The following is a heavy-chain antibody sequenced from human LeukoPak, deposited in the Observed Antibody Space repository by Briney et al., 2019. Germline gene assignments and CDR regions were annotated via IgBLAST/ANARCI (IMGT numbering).Heavy chain of an antibody. Sequence: SETLSLTCAVYGGSFSGYYWSWIRQPPGKGLEWIGEINHSGSTNYSPSLKSRVTISVDTSKNQFSLKLSSVTAADTAVYYCATAAAGYLYYYYGMDVWGQGTTVTVSS. CDR3: ATAAAGYLYYYYGMDV. V-gene: IGHV4-34*01. CDR2: INHSGST. D-gene: IGHD6-13*01. CDR1: GGSFSGYY. J-gene: IGHJ6*02.